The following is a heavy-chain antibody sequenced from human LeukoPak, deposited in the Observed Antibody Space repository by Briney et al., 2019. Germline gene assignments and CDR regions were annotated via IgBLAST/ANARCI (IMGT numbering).Heavy chain of an antibody. D-gene: IGHD2-21*02. V-gene: IGHV3-53*01. Sequence: GGSLRLSCAASGFTVSSNYVSWVRQAPGKGLERVSIIYRGGSTYYVDSAKGRFTISRDNSKNTLYLQMNSLRAEDTAIYYCARGLGSDCCNFDYWGQGTQATVSS. CDR3: ARGLGSDCCNFDY. CDR1: GFTVSSNY. CDR2: IYRGGST. J-gene: IGHJ4*02.